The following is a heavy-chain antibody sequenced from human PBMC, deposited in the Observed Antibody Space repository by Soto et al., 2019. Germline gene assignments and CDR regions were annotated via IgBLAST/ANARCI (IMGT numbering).Heavy chain of an antibody. V-gene: IGHV4-59*01. Sequence: SETLSLTCSVSGGSIRGYFWSWIRQSPGKGLEWIGYIYYTGSTRYNPSLKSRVTLSVDSSNNQLFLEVTSVTAADTAVYYCAREGEVLSHADYWGQGIQVTVS. CDR3: AREGEVLSHADY. CDR2: IYYTGST. D-gene: IGHD3-16*01. J-gene: IGHJ4*02. CDR1: GGSIRGYF.